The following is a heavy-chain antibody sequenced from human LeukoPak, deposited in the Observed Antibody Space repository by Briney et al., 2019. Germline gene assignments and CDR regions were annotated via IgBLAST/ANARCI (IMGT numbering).Heavy chain of an antibody. Sequence: GGSLQISCKGSGYSFTSYWIGWVRQLPGKGLEWMGIIYPGDSDTRYSPSFQGQVTISADKSISTAYLQWSSLKASDTAMYYCATPVDTAMVSAEYFQHWGQGTLVTVSS. CDR1: GYSFTSYW. J-gene: IGHJ1*01. V-gene: IGHV5-51*01. D-gene: IGHD5-18*01. CDR2: IYPGDSDT. CDR3: ATPVDTAMVSAEYFQH.